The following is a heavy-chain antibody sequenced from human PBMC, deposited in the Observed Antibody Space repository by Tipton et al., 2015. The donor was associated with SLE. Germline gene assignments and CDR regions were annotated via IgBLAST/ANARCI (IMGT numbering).Heavy chain of an antibody. V-gene: IGHV4-31*03. Sequence: TLSLTCTVSGGSISSNNFFCSWLRQHPGKGLEWIGYIHYSGRDFYNPSLKSRVTMSVDTSKNQFSLKLSSVTAADTAVYYCARRRGSSWYEDYFDYWGQGTLVTVSS. CDR3: ARRRGSSWYEDYFDY. CDR1: GGSISSNNFF. J-gene: IGHJ4*02. D-gene: IGHD6-13*01. CDR2: IHYSGRD.